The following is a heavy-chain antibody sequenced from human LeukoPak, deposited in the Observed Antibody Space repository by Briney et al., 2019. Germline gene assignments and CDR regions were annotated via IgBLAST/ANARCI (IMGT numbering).Heavy chain of an antibody. D-gene: IGHD1-26*01. CDR2: ISGSGGST. V-gene: IGHV3-23*01. J-gene: IGHJ4*02. CDR1: GFTFSGYA. Sequence: GGSLRLSCAASGFTFSGYAMSWVRQAPGKGLEWVSGISGSGGSTHYADPVKGRFTISRDNSKNTLYLQMNSLGGEDTAEYYCAKDLPSNIVGASYYFDYWGQGILVTVSS. CDR3: AKDLPSNIVGASYYFDY.